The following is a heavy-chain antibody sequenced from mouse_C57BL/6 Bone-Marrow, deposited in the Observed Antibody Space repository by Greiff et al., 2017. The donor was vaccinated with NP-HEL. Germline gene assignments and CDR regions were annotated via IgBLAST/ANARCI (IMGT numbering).Heavy chain of an antibody. D-gene: IGHD1-1*01. V-gene: IGHV3-8*01. CDR2: ISYSGST. CDR3: ARSPRITTVVAPSAMDY. CDR1: GYSITSDY. J-gene: IGHJ4*01. Sequence: EVKVVESGPGLAKPSQTLSLTCSVTGYSITSDYWNWIRKFPGNKLEYMGYISYSGSTYYNPSPKSRISITRDTSKNQSYLQLNSVTTEDTATYYCARSPRITTVVAPSAMDYWGQGTSVTVSS.